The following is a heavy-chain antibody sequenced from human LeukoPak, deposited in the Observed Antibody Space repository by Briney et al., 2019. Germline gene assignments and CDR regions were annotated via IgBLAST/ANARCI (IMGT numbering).Heavy chain of an antibody. CDR3: AKSGGYGLIDY. CDR2: IYSSGST. D-gene: IGHD6-25*01. J-gene: IGHJ4*01. Sequence: SETLSLTCTVSGGSISSSNHYWGCIRQPPGKGLEWIGSIYSSGSTYYNSSLKSRVTISIDTSKNQVSLKMSSVTAADTAVYYCAKSGGYGLIDYWGQGTLVTVSS. CDR1: GGSISSSNHY. V-gene: IGHV4-39*01.